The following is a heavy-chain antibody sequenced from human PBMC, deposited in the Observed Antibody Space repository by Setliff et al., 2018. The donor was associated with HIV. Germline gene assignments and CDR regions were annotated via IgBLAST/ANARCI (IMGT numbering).Heavy chain of an antibody. CDR1: GGSISTSNYY. Sequence: SETLSFTCTVSGGSISTSNYYWGWVRQPPGKGLEWIGYIYYNGNTNYNPSLKSRVTISVDTSKNQLSLKLSSVTAADTAVYYCAREIYGGNSRPFDYWGQGTLVTVSS. CDR3: AREIYGGNSRPFDY. D-gene: IGHD4-17*01. J-gene: IGHJ4*02. V-gene: IGHV4-61*01. CDR2: IYYNGNT.